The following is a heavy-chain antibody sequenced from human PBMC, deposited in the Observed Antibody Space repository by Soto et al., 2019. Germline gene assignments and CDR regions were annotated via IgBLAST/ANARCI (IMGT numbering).Heavy chain of an antibody. Sequence: QVQLMQSGAEVRRPGTSMRISCTTSGYNFNTYGIIWVRQAPGQGLEWMGWISGYNGYTKYAQNFEDRVTLSTDPSTSTAFLELRNLRSGDTALYFCARDRDYSHTDADIDYWGQGTLVTVSS. D-gene: IGHD3-16*01. CDR3: ARDRDYSHTDADIDY. J-gene: IGHJ4*02. CDR1: GYNFNTYG. CDR2: ISGYNGYT. V-gene: IGHV1-18*01.